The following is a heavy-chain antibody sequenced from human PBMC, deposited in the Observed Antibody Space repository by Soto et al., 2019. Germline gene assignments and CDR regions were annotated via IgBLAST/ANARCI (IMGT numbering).Heavy chain of an antibody. CDR1: GFTFSSYG. Sequence: QVQLVESGGGVVQPGRSLRLSCAASGFTFSSYGMHWVRQAPGKGLEWVAVISYDGSNKYYADSVKGRFTISRDNSKNTLYLQMNSLRAEDTAVYYCAKDEPFPLRYFDWSPRGDYYYGMDVWGQGTTVTVSS. CDR3: AKDEPFPLRYFDWSPRGDYYYGMDV. V-gene: IGHV3-30*18. CDR2: ISYDGSNK. J-gene: IGHJ6*02. D-gene: IGHD3-9*01.